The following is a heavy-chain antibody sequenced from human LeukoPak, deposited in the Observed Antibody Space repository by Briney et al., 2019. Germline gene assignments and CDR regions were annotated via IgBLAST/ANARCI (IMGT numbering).Heavy chain of an antibody. D-gene: IGHD1-26*01. J-gene: IGHJ3*02. Sequence: PGGSLRLSCAASGFTVSRNYMSWVRQAPGKGLVWVSEIYSGGSTYYAASVKGRFSISRDNSKNTVYLQMNSPRVEDTAVYYCARELREHGVFDIWGQGIMVTVSS. V-gene: IGHV3-53*01. CDR1: GFTVSRNY. CDR2: IYSGGST. CDR3: ARELREHGVFDI.